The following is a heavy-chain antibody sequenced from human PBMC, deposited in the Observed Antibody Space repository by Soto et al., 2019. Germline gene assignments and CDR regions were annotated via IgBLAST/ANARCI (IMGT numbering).Heavy chain of an antibody. V-gene: IGHV3-33*01. Sequence: GGSLRLSCAASGFTFSSYGMHWVRQAPGKGLEWVAVIWYDGSNKYYADSVKGRFTISRDNSKNTLYLQMNSLRAEDTAVYYCARDVQYCSGGSCYDWFDPWGQGTLVTVSS. D-gene: IGHD2-15*01. CDR1: GFTFSSYG. CDR3: ARDVQYCSGGSCYDWFDP. J-gene: IGHJ5*02. CDR2: IWYDGSNK.